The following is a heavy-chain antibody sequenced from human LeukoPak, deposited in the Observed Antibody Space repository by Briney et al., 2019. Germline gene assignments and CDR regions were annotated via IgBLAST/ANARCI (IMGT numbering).Heavy chain of an antibody. Sequence: GASVKVSCKASGYTFTSYGISWVRQAPGQGLEWMGWISAYNGNTNYAQKLKGRVTMTTDTSTSTAYMELRSLRSDDTAVYYCARDGSPFYDSSGLYYFDYWGQGTLVTVSS. V-gene: IGHV1-18*01. D-gene: IGHD3-22*01. CDR3: ARDGSPFYDSSGLYYFDY. CDR1: GYTFTSYG. J-gene: IGHJ4*02. CDR2: ISAYNGNT.